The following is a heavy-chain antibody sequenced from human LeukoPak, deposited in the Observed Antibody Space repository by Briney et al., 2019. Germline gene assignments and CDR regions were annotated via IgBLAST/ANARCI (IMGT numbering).Heavy chain of an antibody. D-gene: IGHD6-13*01. Sequence: ASVKVSCKASGDSFSIYAISWVRQAPGQGLEWMGGIIPIFGTANYAQKFQGRVTITADESTSTAYMELSSLRSEDTAVYYCARDLGVGSSWTSWFDPWGQGTLVTVSS. J-gene: IGHJ5*02. CDR2: IIPIFGTA. V-gene: IGHV1-69*13. CDR1: GDSFSIYA. CDR3: ARDLGVGSSWTSWFDP.